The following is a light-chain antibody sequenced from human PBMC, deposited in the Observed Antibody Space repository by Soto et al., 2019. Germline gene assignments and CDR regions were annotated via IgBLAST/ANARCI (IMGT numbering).Light chain of an antibody. CDR1: NLESKS. CDR3: QVWDSSSDHVV. CDR2: DDR. V-gene: IGLV3-21*02. Sequence: SYELTQPPSVSVAPGQTARITCGGTNLESKSVHWYQQKPGQAPVAVVYDDRDRPSGSPERFSGSNSGNTATLTISRVEAGDEADYYCQVWDSSSDHVVFGGGTKLTVL. J-gene: IGLJ2*01.